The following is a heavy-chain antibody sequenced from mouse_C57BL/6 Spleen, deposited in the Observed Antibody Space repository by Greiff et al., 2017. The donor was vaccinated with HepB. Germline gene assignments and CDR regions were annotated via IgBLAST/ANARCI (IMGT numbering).Heavy chain of an antibody. CDR3: VRGSWGFAY. CDR2: IRSKSNNYAT. V-gene: IGHV10-1*01. J-gene: IGHJ3*01. Sequence: VQGVESGGGLVQPKGSLKLSCAASGFSFNTYAMNWVRQAPGKGLEWVARIRSKSNNYATYYADSVKDRFTISRDDSESMLYLQMNNLKTEDTAMYYCVRGSWGFAYWGQGTLVTVSA. CDR1: GFSFNTYA. D-gene: IGHD1-1*01.